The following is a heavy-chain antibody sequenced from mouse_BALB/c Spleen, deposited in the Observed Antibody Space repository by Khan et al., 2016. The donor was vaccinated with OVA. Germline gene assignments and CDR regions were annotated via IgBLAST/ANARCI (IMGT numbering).Heavy chain of an antibody. Sequence: QVQLKQSGPGLVAPSRSLSITCTVSGFSLTSYGVHWVRQPPGKGLEWLGVIWAGGSTNYNSALMSRLSISKDNSKSQVFLKMNSLQTDDTAIYYCARAKGWDNAMDYWGQGTSVTVSS. V-gene: IGHV2-9*02. CDR2: IWAGGST. CDR1: GFSLTSYG. D-gene: IGHD4-1*01. CDR3: ARAKGWDNAMDY. J-gene: IGHJ4*01.